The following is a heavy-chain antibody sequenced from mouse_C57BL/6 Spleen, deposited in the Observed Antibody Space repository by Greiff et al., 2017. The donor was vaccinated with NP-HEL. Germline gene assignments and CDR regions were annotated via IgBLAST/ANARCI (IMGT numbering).Heavy chain of an antibody. J-gene: IGHJ2*01. V-gene: IGHV1-53*01. CDR2: INPSNGGT. D-gene: IGHD1-1*01. CDR1: GYTFTSYW. CDR3: ARKIYYYGSSYFDY. Sequence: QNGTELVKPGASVKLSCKASGYTFTSYWMHWVKQRPGQGLEWIGNINPSNGGTNYNEKFKSKATLTVDKSSSTAYMQLSSLTSEDSAVYYCARKIYYYGSSYFDYWGQGTTLTVSS.